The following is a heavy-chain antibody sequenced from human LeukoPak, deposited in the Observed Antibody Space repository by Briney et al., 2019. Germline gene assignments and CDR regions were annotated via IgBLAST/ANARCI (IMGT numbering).Heavy chain of an antibody. V-gene: IGHV4-34*01. Sequence: SETLSLTCAVYGGSLSGYYWSWTRQPPGKGLEWIGEINHSGSTNYNPSLKSRVTISVDTSKNQFSLKLSSVTAADTAVYYCARGRFDFWSGPFAGDWGQGTLVTVSS. CDR3: ARGRFDFWSGPFAGD. CDR1: GGSLSGYY. J-gene: IGHJ4*02. CDR2: INHSGST. D-gene: IGHD3-3*01.